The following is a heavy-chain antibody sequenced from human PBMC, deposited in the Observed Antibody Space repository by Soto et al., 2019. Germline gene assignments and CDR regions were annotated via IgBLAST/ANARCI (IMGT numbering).Heavy chain of an antibody. CDR2: ISYDGSDK. V-gene: IGHV3-30*18. CDR1: GFTFSSYC. Sequence: GGSLRLSCAASGFTFSSYCMHWVRQAPGKGLEWVAVISYDGSDKYYADSVKGRFTISRDNSNNTLCLQMNSLRAEDTAVYYCAKLLSYYYDSSGPEAIDYWGQGPLVNVPS. CDR3: AKLLSYYYDSSGPEAIDY. J-gene: IGHJ4*02. D-gene: IGHD3-22*01.